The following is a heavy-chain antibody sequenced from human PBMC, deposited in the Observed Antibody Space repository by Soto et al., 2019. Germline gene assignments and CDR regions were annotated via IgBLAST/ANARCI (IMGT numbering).Heavy chain of an antibody. D-gene: IGHD2-2*01. J-gene: IGHJ5*02. CDR3: ARVMAAMQNWLDP. Sequence: ASETQSLTCSVSGGSISSIDYFWSWIRQPPGKGLEWIGFIYHTGTTYYNPSLRSRVTISIDTSKSQFSMKLNSVTAADTAVYYCARVMAAMQNWLDPWGQGTLVTVSS. CDR2: IYHTGTT. CDR1: GGSISSIDYF. V-gene: IGHV4-30-4*01.